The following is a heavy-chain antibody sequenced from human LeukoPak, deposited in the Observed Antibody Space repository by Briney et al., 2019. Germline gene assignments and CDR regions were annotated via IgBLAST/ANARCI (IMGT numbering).Heavy chain of an antibody. CDR1: GYTFTGYY. CDR3: SLLRYFETFDY. Sequence: GASVKVSCKSSGYTFTGYYIHWVRQAPGQGLGLMGGINPNSGGTNYAQKFQGRVTMTRDTSISTAYMELSRLRSDDTAVYSCSLLRYFETFDYWGQGTLVTVSS. V-gene: IGHV1-2*02. J-gene: IGHJ4*02. D-gene: IGHD3-9*01. CDR2: INPNSGGT.